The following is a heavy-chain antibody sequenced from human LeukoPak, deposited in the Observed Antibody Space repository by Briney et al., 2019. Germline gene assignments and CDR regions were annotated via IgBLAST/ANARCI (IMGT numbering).Heavy chain of an antibody. J-gene: IGHJ4*02. V-gene: IGHV3-23*01. Sequence: PGGSLRLSCAASGFTFSSYGMHWVRQAPGKGLEWVSAISGGGGSTYYADSVKGRFTISRDNSKNTLYLQMNSLRAEDTAVYYCAKFYDISTGYFDCWGQGTLVTVSS. CDR1: GFTFSSYG. CDR2: ISGGGGST. CDR3: AKFYDISTGYFDC. D-gene: IGHD3-9*01.